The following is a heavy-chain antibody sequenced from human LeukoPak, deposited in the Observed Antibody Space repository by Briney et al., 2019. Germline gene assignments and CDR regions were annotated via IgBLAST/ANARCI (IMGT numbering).Heavy chain of an antibody. J-gene: IGHJ3*01. D-gene: IGHD2-15*01. CDR1: GFTFSSYA. CDR2: IKQDGSEK. V-gene: IGHV3-7*01. CDR3: ARGWVD. Sequence: PGGSLRLSCAASGFTFSSYAMSWVRQAPGKGLEWVANIKQDGSEKYYVDSVKGRFTISRDNAKNSLYLQMNSLRAEDTAVYYCARGWVDWGQGTMVTVSS.